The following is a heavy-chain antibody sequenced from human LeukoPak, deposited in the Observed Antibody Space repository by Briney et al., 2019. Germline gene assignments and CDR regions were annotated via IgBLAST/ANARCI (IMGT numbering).Heavy chain of an antibody. V-gene: IGHV4-39*07. D-gene: IGHD3-10*01. Sequence: PSETLSLTCTVPGGSIRRSTYYWGWIRQPPGKGLEWIGYIYYTGSTYCNPSLKSRVTISVNTSKNKVSLKLSSVTAADTAVYYCARWRGEGRGISMVRGVRAPSYNWFDPWGHGTLVTVSS. CDR3: ARWRGEGRGISMVRGVRAPSYNWFDP. J-gene: IGHJ5*02. CDR1: GGSIRRSTYY. CDR2: IYYTGST.